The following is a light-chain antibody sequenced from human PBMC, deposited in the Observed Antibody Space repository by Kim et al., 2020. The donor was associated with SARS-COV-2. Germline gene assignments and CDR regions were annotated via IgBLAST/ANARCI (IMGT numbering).Light chain of an antibody. V-gene: IGLV2-14*03. CDR3: SSYTSSSTYV. J-gene: IGLJ1*01. CDR2: DVS. Sequence: GQSITNSRTGTSSDVGGYNYVSWYQQHPGKAPKLMIYDVSNRPSGVSNRFSGSKSGNTASLTISGLQAEDEADYYCSSYTSSSTYVFGTGTKVTVL. CDR1: SSDVGGYNY.